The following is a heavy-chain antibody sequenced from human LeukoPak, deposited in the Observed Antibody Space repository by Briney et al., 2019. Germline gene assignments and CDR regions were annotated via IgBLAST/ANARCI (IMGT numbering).Heavy chain of an antibody. CDR1: GFTFSDYY. V-gene: IGHV3-11*04. CDR2: ISSSGSTI. J-gene: IGHJ3*01. Sequence: PGGSLRLSCAASGFTFSDYYMSWIRQAPGKGLEWVSYISSSGSTIYYADSVKGRFTISRDNAKNSLYLQIHSLRAGDTAVYYCARSYSSSIGEFDYWGQGTMVTVSS. CDR3: ARSYSSSIGEFDY. D-gene: IGHD6-6*01.